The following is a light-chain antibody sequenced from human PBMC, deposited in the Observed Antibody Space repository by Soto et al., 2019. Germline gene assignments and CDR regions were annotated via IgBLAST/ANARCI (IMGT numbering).Light chain of an antibody. V-gene: IGKV3-20*01. CDR1: QSVSSSY. J-gene: IGKJ2*01. CDR3: QQSGSSPYT. Sequence: EIVLTQSPGTLSLSPGERATLSCRASQSVSSSYLAWYQQKPGQAPRLLIYGASSRATGIPDRFSGSGSGTDFTLTISRLEPEDFAVYYCQQSGSSPYTFGQGTKLESK. CDR2: GAS.